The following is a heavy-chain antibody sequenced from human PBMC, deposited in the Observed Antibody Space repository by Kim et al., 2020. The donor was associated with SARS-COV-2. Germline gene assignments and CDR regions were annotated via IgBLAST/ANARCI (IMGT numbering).Heavy chain of an antibody. Sequence: SETLSLTCTVSGGSISSRSYYWGWIRQPPGKGLEWIGSIYYTGSTYYNPSLKSRVTISVDTSKNRFSLKLSSVTAADTAVYYCASAFTYYYDSSGYYYGDGNYFDYWGQGTLVTVSS. CDR1: GGSISSRSYY. D-gene: IGHD3-22*01. CDR2: IYYTGST. CDR3: ASAFTYYYDSSGYYYGDGNYFDY. J-gene: IGHJ4*02. V-gene: IGHV4-39*01.